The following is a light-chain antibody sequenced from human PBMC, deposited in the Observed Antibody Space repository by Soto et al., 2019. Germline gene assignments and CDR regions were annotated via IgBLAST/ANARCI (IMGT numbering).Light chain of an antibody. CDR3: SSYTSGFYV. CDR1: SSDVGGYNY. J-gene: IGLJ1*01. Sequence: QSVLTQPASVSGSPGQSITISCTGTSSDVGGYNYVSWYQQHPGKAPKLMIYDVSDRPSGVSNRFSGSKSGNTASLTISGLQAEDEADYYCSSYTSGFYVFGTGTKVTV. CDR2: DVS. V-gene: IGLV2-14*01.